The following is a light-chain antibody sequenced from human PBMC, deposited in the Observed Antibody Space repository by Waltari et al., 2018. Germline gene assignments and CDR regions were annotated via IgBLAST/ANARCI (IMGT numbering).Light chain of an antibody. J-gene: IGLJ2*01. CDR3: QSYDRSLSGVL. Sequence: QSVLSQPPSVSGAPGQRVTISCTGSSSNIGAGYDVHWYQHLPRAAPKLLIYDNTNRPSGVPDRFSGSKSGASASLAITGLQAEDEADYYCQSYDRSLSGVLFGGGTKLTVL. CDR2: DNT. CDR1: SSNIGAGYD. V-gene: IGLV1-40*01.